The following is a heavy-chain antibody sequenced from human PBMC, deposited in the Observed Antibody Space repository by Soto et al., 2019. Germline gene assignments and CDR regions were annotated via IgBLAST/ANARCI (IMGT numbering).Heavy chain of an antibody. D-gene: IGHD4-17*01. V-gene: IGHV4-30-4*01. CDR2: IYYTGTT. CDR3: AAFSTFDLRGGDYGAF. CDR1: GVPLYRGDYY. J-gene: IGHJ4*01. Sequence: SETLSLTCRVSGVPLYRGDYYWSWVRQPPGKGLEWLGYIYYTGTTYYYPSLESRLTISLDAANSQFSLMLTSVTAADTAVYFCAAFSTFDLRGGDYGAFWGHGTQVTVSS.